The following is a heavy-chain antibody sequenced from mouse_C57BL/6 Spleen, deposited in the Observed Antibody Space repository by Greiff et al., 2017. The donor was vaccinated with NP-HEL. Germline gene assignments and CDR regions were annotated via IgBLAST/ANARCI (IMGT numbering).Heavy chain of an antibody. J-gene: IGHJ1*03. CDR1: GFTFSSYA. CDR3: AREINYYGTLWYFDV. Sequence: EVQVVESGGGLVKPGGSLKLSCAASGFTFSSYAMSWVRQTPEKRLEWVATISDGGSYTYYPDNVKGRFTISRDNAKNNLYLQMSHLKSEDTAMYYCAREINYYGTLWYFDVWGTGTTVTVSS. D-gene: IGHD1-1*01. V-gene: IGHV5-4*01. CDR2: ISDGGSYT.